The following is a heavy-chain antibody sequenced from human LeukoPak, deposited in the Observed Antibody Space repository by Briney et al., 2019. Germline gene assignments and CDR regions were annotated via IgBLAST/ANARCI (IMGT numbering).Heavy chain of an antibody. D-gene: IGHD3-3*01. CDR3: ARVLRITIFGVVSSYFDY. CDR2: IYTRGST. Sequence: PSETLSLTCTVSGGSISSYYWSWIRQPAGKGLEWIGRIYTRGSTNYNPSLKSRVTMSVDTSKNQFSLKLSSVTAADTAVYYCARVLRITIFGVVSSYFDYWGQGTLVTVSS. J-gene: IGHJ4*02. CDR1: GGSISSYY. V-gene: IGHV4-4*07.